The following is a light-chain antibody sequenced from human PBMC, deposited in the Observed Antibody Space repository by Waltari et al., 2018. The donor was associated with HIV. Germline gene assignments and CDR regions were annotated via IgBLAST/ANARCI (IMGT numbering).Light chain of an antibody. J-gene: IGLJ3*02. CDR1: NSNVGNNF. V-gene: IGLV1-47*01. Sequence: QSVLTQPPSASKTPGQTVLLSCSGTNSNVGNNFVSWFQHVTGGPPKLVIYRNDRRPSGGPGRFAGANSGSSSTLAISGLQSDDEADYFCASWDDKLSHWVFGVGTKLTV. CDR3: ASWDDKLSHWV. CDR2: RND.